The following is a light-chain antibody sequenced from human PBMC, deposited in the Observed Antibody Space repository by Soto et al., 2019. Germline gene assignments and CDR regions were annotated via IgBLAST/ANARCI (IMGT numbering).Light chain of an antibody. Sequence: QSVLTQPASVSGSPGQSITISCTGTSSDVGGYNYVSWYQHHPGKAPTLMIYDVSNRPSGVSNRFSGSKSGNTASLTISGLQPEDEADYYCCSYTTSTPRQIVFGTGTKVPVL. CDR3: CSYTTSTPRQIV. J-gene: IGLJ1*01. V-gene: IGLV2-14*03. CDR2: DVS. CDR1: SSDVGGYNY.